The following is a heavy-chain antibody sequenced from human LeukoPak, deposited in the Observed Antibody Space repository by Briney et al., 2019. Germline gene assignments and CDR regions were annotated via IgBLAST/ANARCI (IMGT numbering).Heavy chain of an antibody. V-gene: IGHV4-39*07. CDR3: ARDRSGPIAYFDY. Sequence: SETLSLTCTVSGGSISSSSYYWGWIRQPPGKGLEWIGSIYYSGSTYYNPSLKSRVTISVDTSKNQFSLKLSSVTAADTAVYYCARDRSGPIAYFDYWGQGTLVTVFS. CDR2: IYYSGST. D-gene: IGHD6-13*01. CDR1: GGSISSSSYY. J-gene: IGHJ4*02.